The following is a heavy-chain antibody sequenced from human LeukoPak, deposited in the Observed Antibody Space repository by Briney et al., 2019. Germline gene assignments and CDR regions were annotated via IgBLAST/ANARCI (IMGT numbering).Heavy chain of an antibody. CDR2: ITWSGGTM. CDR1: GFTFVDHA. D-gene: IGHD2-2*01. J-gene: IGHJ4*02. CDR3: AKDNHIVVVPAAIDY. V-gene: IGHV3-9*01. Sequence: PGGSLRLSCAASGFTFVDHAMHWVRQAPGKGLEWVSGITWSGGTMGYADSVKGRFTISRDNTKNSLFLQMNSLRAEDTALYYCAKDNHIVVVPAAIDYWGQGTLVTVSS.